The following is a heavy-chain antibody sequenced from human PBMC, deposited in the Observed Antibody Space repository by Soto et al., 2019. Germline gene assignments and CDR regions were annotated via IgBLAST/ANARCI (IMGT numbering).Heavy chain of an antibody. CDR1: GGTFSSYA. V-gene: IGHV1-69*13. CDR2: IIPIFGTA. D-gene: IGHD2-2*01. J-gene: IGHJ5*02. Sequence: EASVKVSCKASGGTFSSYAISWVRQAPGQGLEWMGGIIPIFGTANYAQKFQGRVTITADESTSTAYMELSSLRSEDTAVYYCARDSPIDVVVPAARGWFDPWGQGTLVTVSS. CDR3: ARDSPIDVVVPAARGWFDP.